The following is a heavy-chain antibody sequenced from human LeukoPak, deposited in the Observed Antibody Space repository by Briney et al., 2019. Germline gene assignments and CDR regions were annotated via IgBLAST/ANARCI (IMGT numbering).Heavy chain of an antibody. CDR3: TRLGGCSPDLIIVPGANKLKWYDP. V-gene: IGHV3-73*01. J-gene: IGHJ5*02. D-gene: IGHD2-2*01. Sequence: GGSLRLSCATSGFSFSGSTMHWVRQAPGKGLEWLGHIRSKRDNYATVYAASVEGRFTISRDDSKSTAYLQMNCLKIEDTALYHCTRLGGCSPDLIIVPGANKLKWYDPWGQGTLVTVSS. CDR2: IRSKRDNYAT. CDR1: GFSFSGST.